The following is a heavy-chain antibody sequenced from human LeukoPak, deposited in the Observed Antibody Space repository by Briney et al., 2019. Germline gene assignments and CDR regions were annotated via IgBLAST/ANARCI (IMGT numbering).Heavy chain of an antibody. D-gene: IGHD1-14*01. Sequence: SATLSLTCTVSGHSIGAGFVWGWIRQSPGKGLEWIGNIFHNGNTYYNPSLNGRFTMSPDTSRNQFSLTLTSVTAADTAVYFCARRGSITGWSFDYWGLGSLVTVSS. J-gene: IGHJ4*02. V-gene: IGHV4-38-2*02. CDR1: GHSIGAGFV. CDR3: ARRGSITGWSFDY. CDR2: IFHNGNT.